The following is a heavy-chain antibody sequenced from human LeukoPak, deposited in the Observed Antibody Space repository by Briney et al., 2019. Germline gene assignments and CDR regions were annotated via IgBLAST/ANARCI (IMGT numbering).Heavy chain of an antibody. J-gene: IGHJ4*02. V-gene: IGHV4-30-4*01. CDR1: GGSISSGDYY. CDR2: IYYRGST. Sequence: PSETLSLTCTVSGGSISSGDYYWSWIRQPPGKGLEWIGYIYYRGSTYYNPSLKSRVTISVDTSKNQFSLKLSSVTAADTAVYYCARSHIVATIGMVNGVFFDYWGQGTLVTVSS. CDR3: ARSHIVATIGMVNGVFFDY. D-gene: IGHD5-12*01.